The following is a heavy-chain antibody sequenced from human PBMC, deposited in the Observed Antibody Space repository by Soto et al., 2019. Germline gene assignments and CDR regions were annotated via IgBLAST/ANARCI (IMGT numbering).Heavy chain of an antibody. CDR3: AHRRNVELGPLRLFDY. V-gene: IGHV2-5*02. Sequence: QITLKESGPTLVKPTQTLTLTCTFSGFSLSTSGVGVGWIHQPPGEALEWLALIYWDDDKRYSPSLKSRLTITKDTSKNQVVLTMTDMDPVDTATYFCAHRRNVELGPLRLFDYWGQGTQVTVSS. J-gene: IGHJ4*02. CDR1: GFSLSTSGVG. D-gene: IGHD2-15*01. CDR2: IYWDDDK.